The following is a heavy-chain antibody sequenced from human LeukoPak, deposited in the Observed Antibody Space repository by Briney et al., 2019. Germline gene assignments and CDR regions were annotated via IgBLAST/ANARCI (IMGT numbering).Heavy chain of an antibody. J-gene: IGHJ4*02. CDR3: ARDAYTMVRGYHNPPGY. CDR1: GYTFTGYY. CDR2: INPNSGGT. V-gene: IGHV1-2*02. Sequence: GASVKVSCKASGYTFTGYYMHWVRQAPGQGLEWMGWINPNSGGTNYAQKFQDRVTMTRDTSISTAYMELSRLRSDDTAVYYCARDAYTMVRGYHNPPGYWGQGTLVTVSS. D-gene: IGHD3-10*01.